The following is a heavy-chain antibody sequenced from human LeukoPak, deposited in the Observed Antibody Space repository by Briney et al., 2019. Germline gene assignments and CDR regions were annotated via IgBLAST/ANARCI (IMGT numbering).Heavy chain of an antibody. CDR1: GGSISSGGYS. Sequence: SQTLSLTCAVSGGSISSGGYSWSWIRQPPGKGLECIGYIYHSGSTYYNPSLKSRVTISVDRSKNQFSLKLSSVTAADTAVYYCAARSGYSGYGVFDYWGQGTLVTVSS. CDR3: AARSGYSGYGVFDY. V-gene: IGHV4-30-2*01. CDR2: IYHSGST. J-gene: IGHJ4*02. D-gene: IGHD5-12*01.